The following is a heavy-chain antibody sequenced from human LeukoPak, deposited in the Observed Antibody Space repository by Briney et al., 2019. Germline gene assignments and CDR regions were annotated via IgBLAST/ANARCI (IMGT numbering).Heavy chain of an antibody. V-gene: IGHV3-7*03. CDR3: ARVPSWHDYGDYYFDY. CDR1: GFPFSNYW. Sequence: PWGSLRLSCAASGFPFSNYWMNWVRQAPGKGLEWVANIEQDGSETYYVDSVKGRFTISRDNAKNSLYLQMNSLRAEDTALYHCARVPSWHDYGDYYFDYWGQGTLVTVSS. J-gene: IGHJ4*02. CDR2: IEQDGSET. D-gene: IGHD4-17*01.